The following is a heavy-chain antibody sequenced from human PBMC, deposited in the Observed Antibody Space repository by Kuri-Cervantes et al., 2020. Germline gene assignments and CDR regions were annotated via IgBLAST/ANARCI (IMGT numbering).Heavy chain of an antibody. V-gene: IGHV3-48*03. CDR3: AKYPTGIYAFTI. D-gene: IGHD3-10*01. Sequence: GGSLRLSCAASGFTFSSYEMNWVRQAPGKGLEWVSYISSSGSTIYYADSVKGRFTISRDNSKNSLYLQMNSLRAEDTALYYCAKYPTGIYAFTIWGQGTLVTVSS. CDR2: ISSSGSTI. J-gene: IGHJ3*02. CDR1: GFTFSSYE.